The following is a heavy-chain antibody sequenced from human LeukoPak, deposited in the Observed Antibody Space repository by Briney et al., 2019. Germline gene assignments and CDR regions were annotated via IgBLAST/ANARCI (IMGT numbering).Heavy chain of an antibody. CDR2: INHSGST. CDR3: ARLSRSAAAAPGDY. J-gene: IGHJ4*02. V-gene: IGHV4-34*01. CDR1: GGSFSGYY. Sequence: SETLSLTCAVYGGSFSGYYWSWIRQPPGKGLEWIGEINHSGSTNYNPSLKSRVTISVDTSKNQFSLKLSSVTAADTAVYYCARLSRSAAAAPGDYWGQGTLVTVSS. D-gene: IGHD6-13*01.